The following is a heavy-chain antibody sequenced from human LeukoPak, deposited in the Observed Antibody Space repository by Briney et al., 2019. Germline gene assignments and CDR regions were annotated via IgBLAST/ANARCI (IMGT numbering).Heavy chain of an antibody. Sequence: SETLSLTCAVYGGSFSGYYWSWIRQPPGKGLEWIGEINHSGSTNYNPSLKSRVTISVDTSKNQFSLKLSSVTAADTAVYYCARGRSGYCSSTSCYKAFDYWGQGTLVTVSS. J-gene: IGHJ4*02. CDR3: ARGRSGYCSSTSCYKAFDY. CDR2: INHSGST. CDR1: GGSFSGYY. V-gene: IGHV4-34*01. D-gene: IGHD2-2*01.